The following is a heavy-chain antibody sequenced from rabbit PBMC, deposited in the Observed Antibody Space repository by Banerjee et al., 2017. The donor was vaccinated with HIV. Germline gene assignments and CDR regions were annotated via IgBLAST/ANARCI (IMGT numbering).Heavy chain of an antibody. Sequence: QSLEESGGDLVKPGASLTLTCTASGFSFSSGYCMCWVRQAPGKGLEWIACIYTGSGSTYYASWAKGRFTISKTSSTTVTLQMTSLTATDTATYFCARGEDYSGDGYHLWGPGTLVTVS. V-gene: IGHV1S40*01. CDR3: ARGEDYSGDGYHL. CDR1: GFSFSSGYC. D-gene: IGHD6-1*01. J-gene: IGHJ4*01. CDR2: IYTGSGST.